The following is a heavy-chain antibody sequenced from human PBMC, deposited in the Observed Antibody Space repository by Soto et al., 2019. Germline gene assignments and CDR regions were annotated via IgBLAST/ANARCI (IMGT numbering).Heavy chain of an antibody. Sequence: GGSLRLSYAASGFTFSSHAMSWVRQAPGKGLEWVSAISGSGGSTYYADSVKGRFTISRDNSKNTLYLQMNSLRAEDTAVYYCAKGLGAIVVVTAPLDYWGQGTLVTVSS. CDR3: AKGLGAIVVVTAPLDY. D-gene: IGHD2-21*02. J-gene: IGHJ4*02. CDR1: GFTFSSHA. V-gene: IGHV3-23*01. CDR2: ISGSGGST.